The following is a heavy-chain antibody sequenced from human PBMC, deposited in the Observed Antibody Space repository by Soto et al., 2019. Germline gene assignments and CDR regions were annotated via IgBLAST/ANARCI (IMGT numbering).Heavy chain of an antibody. V-gene: IGHV1-18*01. Sequence: APVKVSCNASGYTFTSYGISWVRQAPGQGLEWMGWISAYNGNTNYAQKLQGRVTMTTDTSTSTAYMELRSLRSDDTAVYYCARALRDYYDSPYAFDIWGQGTMVTVSS. J-gene: IGHJ3*02. CDR3: ARALRDYYDSPYAFDI. CDR1: GYTFTSYG. CDR2: ISAYNGNT. D-gene: IGHD3-22*01.